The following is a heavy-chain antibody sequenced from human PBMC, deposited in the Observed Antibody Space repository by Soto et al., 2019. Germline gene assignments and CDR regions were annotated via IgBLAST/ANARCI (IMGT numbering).Heavy chain of an antibody. CDR3: ARDSTAVAGIWFEP. V-gene: IGHV3-48*03. CDR2: ISSSGSTI. Sequence: PLGLGCAASGLTVYSYEMNWVRTTTGKGLEWVSYISSSGSTIYYADSVKGRFTISRDNAKNSLYLQMNSLRAEDTAVYYCARDSTAVAGIWFEPWGQGTRVNVSA. J-gene: IGHJ5*02. D-gene: IGHD6-19*01. CDR1: GLTVYSYE.